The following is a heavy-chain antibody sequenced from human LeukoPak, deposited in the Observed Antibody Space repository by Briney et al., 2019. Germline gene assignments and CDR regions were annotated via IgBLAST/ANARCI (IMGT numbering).Heavy chain of an antibody. J-gene: IGHJ4*02. CDR2: ISGSGGST. Sequence: GGSLRLSCAASGFTFSSYAMSWVRQAPGKGLEWVSAISGSGGSTYYADSVKGRFTISRDNSKNTLYLQMNSLRAEGTAVYYCAKGHYSSGSHYFDYWGQGTLVTVSS. V-gene: IGHV3-23*01. CDR1: GFTFSSYA. CDR3: AKGHYSSGSHYFDY. D-gene: IGHD3-22*01.